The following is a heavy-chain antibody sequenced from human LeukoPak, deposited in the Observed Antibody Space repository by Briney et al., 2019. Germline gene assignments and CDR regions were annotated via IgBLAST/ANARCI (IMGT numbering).Heavy chain of an antibody. CDR1: GFTFTNDF. CDR2: IQQDGSEK. Sequence: GGSLRLSCAASGFTFTNDFMTWVRQAPGKGLGWVANIQQDGSEKYYVDSVKGRFTISRDNAKNSLYLQMNSLRAEDTAVYYCARDHSPQYYYDSSGVLDYWGQGTLVTVSS. J-gene: IGHJ4*02. V-gene: IGHV3-7*01. D-gene: IGHD3-22*01. CDR3: ARDHSPQYYYDSSGVLDY.